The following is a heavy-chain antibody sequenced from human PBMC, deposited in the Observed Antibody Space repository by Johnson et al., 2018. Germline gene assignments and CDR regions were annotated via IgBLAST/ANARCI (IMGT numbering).Heavy chain of an antibody. D-gene: IGHD2-21*02. J-gene: IGHJ3*01. CDR2: IWYDGSKE. CDR1: GFTFSRHG. Sequence: QVQLQESGGGVVQPGRSLRLSCVASGFTFSRHGMHWIRPAPGKGLEWVAVIWYDGSKEYYVESVKGRLTISRDNSKNTLHLQMHSLRAEDTAIYYCARFTGGDWVGTFDVWGQGTMVTVSS. V-gene: IGHV3-33*01. CDR3: ARFTGGDWVGTFDV.